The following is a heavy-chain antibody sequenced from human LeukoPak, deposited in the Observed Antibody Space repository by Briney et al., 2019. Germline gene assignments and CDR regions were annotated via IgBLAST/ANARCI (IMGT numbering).Heavy chain of an antibody. Sequence: SETLSLTCTVAGGSISSYYWSWIRKPAGKGLEWIGRIYTSGSINYNPSLKSRVTMSVDTSKNQFSLKLSSVTAADTAVYYCATRVLLWSLPDVRGKGTTVTVSS. CDR2: IYTSGSI. CDR1: GGSISSYY. J-gene: IGHJ6*04. D-gene: IGHD3-10*01. CDR3: ATRVLLWSLPDV. V-gene: IGHV4-4*07.